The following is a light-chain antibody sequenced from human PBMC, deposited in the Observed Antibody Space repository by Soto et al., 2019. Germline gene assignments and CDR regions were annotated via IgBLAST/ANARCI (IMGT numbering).Light chain of an antibody. J-gene: IGKJ4*01. Sequence: DIQMTQSPSSLSASVGDRVTITCRASQSISSYLNWYQQKPGKAPKLLIYASSSLQSVVPSRFSGSGSGTDFTLTISSLQPEDFAPYYCQQSYSTPLTFGGGTKVEIK. CDR2: ASS. CDR3: QQSYSTPLT. V-gene: IGKV1-39*01. CDR1: QSISSY.